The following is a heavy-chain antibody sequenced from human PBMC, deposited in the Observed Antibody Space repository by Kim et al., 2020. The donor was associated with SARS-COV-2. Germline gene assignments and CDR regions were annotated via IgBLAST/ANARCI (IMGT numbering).Heavy chain of an antibody. J-gene: IGHJ5*02. CDR3: SRHDWFDP. CDR2: IHTGGAT. CDR1: GFSVSGDY. Sequence: GGSLRLSCAVSGFSVSGDYMNWVRQAPGKGLECVAVIHTGGATFYADSVEGRFTISRGSSKNTLYLQMNSMRVEDTTVEYCSRHDWFDPWGQGTLVTVSS. V-gene: IGHV3-66*04.